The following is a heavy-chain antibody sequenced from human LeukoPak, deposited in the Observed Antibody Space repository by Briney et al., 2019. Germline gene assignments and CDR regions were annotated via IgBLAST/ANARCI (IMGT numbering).Heavy chain of an antibody. J-gene: IGHJ6*02. CDR2: ISSGSSTT. CDR1: GFTFSSYS. CDR3: AGARTYYYAMDV. V-gene: IGHV3-48*02. Sequence: GGSLRLSCVASGFTFSSYSMNWVRQAPGKGLEWVSYISSGSSTTYYADSVKGRFTISRDNAKNSLYLQMNSLRDEDTAVYYCAGARTYYYAMDVWGQGTTVTVSS.